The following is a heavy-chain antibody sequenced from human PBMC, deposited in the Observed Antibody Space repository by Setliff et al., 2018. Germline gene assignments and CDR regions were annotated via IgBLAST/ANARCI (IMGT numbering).Heavy chain of an antibody. V-gene: IGHV1-3*01. CDR2: ITAGNGDT. J-gene: IGHJ6*02. CDR3: AASVGGAPFYYGLDV. CDR1: GYTSTTNA. Sequence: ASVKVSCKASGYTSTTNALHWVRQAPGQSLEWMGWITAGNGDTKYSQKFQDRITITRDTSASTFYMELSSLGSEDTALYSCAASVGGAPFYYGLDVWGQGTTVTGLL. D-gene: IGHD2-15*01.